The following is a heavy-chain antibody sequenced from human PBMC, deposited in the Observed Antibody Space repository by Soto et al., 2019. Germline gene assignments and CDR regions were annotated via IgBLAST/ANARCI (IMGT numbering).Heavy chain of an antibody. D-gene: IGHD6-13*01. CDR1: GFTFSSYG. CDR3: ATAAAGMSYYYYGMDV. CDR2: ISYDGSNK. J-gene: IGHJ6*02. V-gene: IGHV3-30*03. Sequence: PGGSLRLSCAASGFTFSSYGMHWVRQAPGKGLEWVAVISYDGSNKYYADSVKGRFTISRDNSKNTLYLQVNSLRAEDTAVYYCATAAAGMSYYYYGMDVWGQGTTVTVSS.